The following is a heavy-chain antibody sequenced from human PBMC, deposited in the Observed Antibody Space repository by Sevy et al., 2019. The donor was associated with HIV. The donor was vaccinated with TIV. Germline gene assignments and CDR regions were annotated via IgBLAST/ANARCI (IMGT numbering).Heavy chain of an antibody. V-gene: IGHV1-18*01. D-gene: IGHD6-13*01. Sequence: ASVKVSCKASGYTFTSYGISWVRQAPGQGLEWMGWIRAYNGNTNYAQKLQGRVTMTTDTSTSTAYMERRSLGSDDTAVYYGAGSHDEQLEDYFDYWGQGTLVTVSS. CDR1: GYTFTSYG. J-gene: IGHJ4*02. CDR3: AGSHDEQLEDYFDY. CDR2: IRAYNGNT.